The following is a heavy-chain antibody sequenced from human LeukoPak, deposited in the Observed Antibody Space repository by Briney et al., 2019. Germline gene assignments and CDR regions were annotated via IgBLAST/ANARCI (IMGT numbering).Heavy chain of an antibody. D-gene: IGHD3-22*01. CDR1: GFTVSSVY. CDR2: IYSVGTT. V-gene: IGHV3-53*01. J-gene: IGHJ4*02. CDR3: ARGQPYYYDSRGYSVPHD. Sequence: GGSLRLSCAASGFTVSSVYMSWVRQAPGKGLEWVSLIYSVGTTYYADSVKGRFIISRDDSKNTLYLQMNSLRAEDTAVYYFARGQPYYYDSRGYSVPHDWGQGSLVTVSS.